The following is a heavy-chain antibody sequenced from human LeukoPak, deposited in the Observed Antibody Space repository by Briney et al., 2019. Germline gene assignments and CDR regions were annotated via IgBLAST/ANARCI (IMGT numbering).Heavy chain of an antibody. D-gene: IGHD4-23*01. V-gene: IGHV4-39*01. Sequence: PSETLSLTCTVSGGSISSSSYYWGWIRQPPGTGLEWIGSIYYSGSTYYNPSLKSRVTISVDTSKNQFSLKLSSVTAADTAVYYCARDYGGNSGFSFYYFDYWGQGTLVTVSS. CDR3: ARDYGGNSGFSFYYFDY. CDR2: IYYSGST. CDR1: GGSISSSSYY. J-gene: IGHJ4*02.